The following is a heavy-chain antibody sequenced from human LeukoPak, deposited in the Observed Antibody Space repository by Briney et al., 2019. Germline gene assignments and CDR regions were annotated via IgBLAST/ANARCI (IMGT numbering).Heavy chain of an antibody. Sequence: ASVKVSCKASGYTFTGYAMHWVRQAPGQRLEWMGWINAGNGNTKYSQKFQGRVTITRDTSASTAYMELSSLRSEDTAVYYCARDYGDSRFDYWGQGTLVTVSS. J-gene: IGHJ4*02. CDR3: ARDYGDSRFDY. CDR1: GYTFTGYA. V-gene: IGHV1-3*01. D-gene: IGHD4-17*01. CDR2: INAGNGNT.